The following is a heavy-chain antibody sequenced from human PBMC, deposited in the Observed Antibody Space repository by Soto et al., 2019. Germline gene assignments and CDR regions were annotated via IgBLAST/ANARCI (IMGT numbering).Heavy chain of an antibody. CDR3: ARDRDDYGSGNYYNRIDF. V-gene: IGHV1-69*01. J-gene: IGHJ4*02. CDR1: GGIFSTYA. D-gene: IGHD3-10*01. Sequence: QVQLVQSGAEVKKPGSSVKVSCKASGGIFSTYAISWLRQAPGQGLEWMGGIITIFGTPNYAQRFQGRVTINEDESTTTSYMELSRLKSEDTAVYYCARDRDDYGSGNYYNRIDFWGQGTLVTVSS. CDR2: IITIFGTP.